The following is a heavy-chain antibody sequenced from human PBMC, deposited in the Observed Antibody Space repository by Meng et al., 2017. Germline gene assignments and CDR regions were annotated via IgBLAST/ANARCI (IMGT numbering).Heavy chain of an antibody. CDR2: IKQDGSEK. V-gene: IGHV3-7*01. J-gene: IGHJ6*02. CDR1: GFTFSSYW. Sequence: GESLKISCAASGFTFSSYWMSWVRQAPGKGLEWVANIKQDGSEKYYVDSVKGRFTISRDNAKNSLYLQMNSLRAEDTAVYYCARDAYYYDSSGYRAMEDYYYGMDVWGQGTTVTVSS. CDR3: ARDAYYYDSSGYRAMEDYYYGMDV. D-gene: IGHD3-22*01.